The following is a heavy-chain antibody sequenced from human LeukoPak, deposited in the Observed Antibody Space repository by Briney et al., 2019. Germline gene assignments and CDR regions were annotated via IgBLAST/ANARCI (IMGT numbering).Heavy chain of an antibody. J-gene: IGHJ4*02. V-gene: IGHV4-61*02. CDR2: IYTSGST. CDR3: AREGLFGEGVDY. Sequence: SQTLSLTCTVSGGSISSGSYYWSWIRQPAGKGLEWIGRIYTSGSTNYNPSLKSRVTISVDTSKNQFSLKLSSVTAADTAVYYCAREGLFGEGVDYWGQGTLVTVSS. CDR1: GGSISSGSYY. D-gene: IGHD3-10*02.